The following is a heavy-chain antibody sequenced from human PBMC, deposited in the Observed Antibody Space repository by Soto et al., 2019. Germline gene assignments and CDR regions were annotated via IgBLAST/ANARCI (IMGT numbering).Heavy chain of an antibody. Sequence: TLSLTCTVAGGSISKVDYVWSWIRQAPGQGLEWMGSLYHTGTPYKNSSLKSRLTISGDTSRDQFSLKLKNLSPDDTAVYYCGRGRSGQVVVFYWGQGTPVTVSS. CDR3: GRGRSGQVVVFY. D-gene: IGHD3-22*01. J-gene: IGHJ4*02. CDR1: GGSISKVDYV. V-gene: IGHV4-30-4*01. CDR2: LYHTGTP.